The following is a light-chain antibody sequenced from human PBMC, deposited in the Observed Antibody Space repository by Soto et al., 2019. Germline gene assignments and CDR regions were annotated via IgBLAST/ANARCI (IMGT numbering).Light chain of an antibody. CDR1: SSNIGSNF. CDR3: AAWDDRLSFYV. CDR2: RNN. Sequence: QSVLTQPPSASGTPGQRVTISCSGSSSNIGSNFVYWYQQLSGTAPKLLIFRNNQWPSGVPDRFSGSKSGTSASLAISDLRSEDEADYSCAAWDDRLSFYVFGTATKLTVL. V-gene: IGLV1-47*01. J-gene: IGLJ1*01.